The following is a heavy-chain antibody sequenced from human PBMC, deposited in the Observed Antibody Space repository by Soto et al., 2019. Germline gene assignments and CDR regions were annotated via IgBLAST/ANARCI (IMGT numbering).Heavy chain of an antibody. CDR1: GFTFSSYS. J-gene: IGHJ1*01. CDR2: ISSSSSYI. D-gene: IGHD3-16*01. CDR3: ARAGGYDYIWGSSEPAEYFQH. Sequence: PGGSLRLSCAASGFTFSSYSMNWVRQAPGKGLEWVSSISSSSSYIYYADSVKGRFTISRDNAKNSLYLQMNSLRAEDTAVYYCARAGGYDYIWGSSEPAEYFQHWGQGTLVTVSS. V-gene: IGHV3-21*01.